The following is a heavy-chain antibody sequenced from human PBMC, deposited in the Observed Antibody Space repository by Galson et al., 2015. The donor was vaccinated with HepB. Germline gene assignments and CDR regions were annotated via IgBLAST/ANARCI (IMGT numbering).Heavy chain of an antibody. J-gene: IGHJ5*02. Sequence: CAISGDSVSSNSAAWNWIRQSPSRGLEWLGRTYYRSKWYNDYAVSVKGRITINPDTSKNQFSLQLNSVTPEDTAVHYCARANIAVAGTRSIGGWFDPWGQGTLVTVSS. D-gene: IGHD6-19*01. CDR2: TYYRSKWYN. CDR3: ARANIAVAGTRSIGGWFDP. V-gene: IGHV6-1*01. CDR1: GDSVSSNSAA.